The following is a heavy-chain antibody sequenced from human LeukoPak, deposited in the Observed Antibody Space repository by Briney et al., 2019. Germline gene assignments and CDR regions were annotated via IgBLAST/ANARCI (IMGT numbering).Heavy chain of an antibody. V-gene: IGHV1-69*04. D-gene: IGHD2-15*01. J-gene: IGHJ5*02. Sequence: GASVKVSCKASGYTFTSYDINWVRQATGQGLEWMGRIIPIFGIANYAQKFQGRVTITADKSTSTAYMELSSLRSEDTAVYYCAREACGGSCSRFDPWGQGTLVTVSS. CDR1: GYTFTSYD. CDR3: AREACGGSCSRFDP. CDR2: IIPIFGIA.